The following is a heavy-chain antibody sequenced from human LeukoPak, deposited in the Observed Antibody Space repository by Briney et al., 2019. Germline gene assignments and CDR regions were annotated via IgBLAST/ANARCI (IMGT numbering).Heavy chain of an antibody. CDR2: ISYDGSNK. V-gene: IGHV3-30*18. J-gene: IGHJ6*02. D-gene: IGHD6-13*01. Sequence: PGRSLRLSCAASGFTFSSYGMHWVRQAPGKGLEWVAVISYDGSNKYYADSVKGRFTISRDNSKNTLYLQMNSLRAEDTAVYYCAKDHSSSWFYYYYGMDVWGQGTTVTVSS. CDR1: GFTFSSYG. CDR3: AKDHSSSWFYYYYGMDV.